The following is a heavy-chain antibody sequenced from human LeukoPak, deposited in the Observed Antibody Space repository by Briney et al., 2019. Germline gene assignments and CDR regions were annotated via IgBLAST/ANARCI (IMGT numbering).Heavy chain of an antibody. V-gene: IGHV4-38-2*02. J-gene: IGHJ3*02. D-gene: IGHD2-21*01. CDR2: IYYSGST. CDR3: ARDCGGDCYSAHDAFDI. Sequence: SETLSLTCTVSGGSISSGYYWSWIRQPPGQGLEWIGSIYYSGSTYYNPSLKSRVIISVDTSKNQFSLKLSSVTAADTAVYYCARDCGGDCYSAHDAFDIWGQGTMVTVSS. CDR1: GGSISSGYY.